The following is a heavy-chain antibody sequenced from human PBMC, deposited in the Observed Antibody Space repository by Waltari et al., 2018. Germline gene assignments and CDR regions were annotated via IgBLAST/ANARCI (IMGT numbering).Heavy chain of an antibody. CDR1: GFTFSNYA. D-gene: IGHD3-3*01. V-gene: IGHV3-64D*08. J-gene: IGHJ4*02. CDR3: VKEGPLYDFWSGYYETYFDY. CDR2: ISRDGGRT. Sequence: EVHLVESGGGLVQPGGSLRLSCSASGFTFSNYALHWVRQAPGKGLEYVSTISRDGGRTYYADSVKARFTISRDNSKNTLYLQMSRLRPEDTAVYYCVKEGPLYDFWSGYYETYFDYWGQGTLVTVSS.